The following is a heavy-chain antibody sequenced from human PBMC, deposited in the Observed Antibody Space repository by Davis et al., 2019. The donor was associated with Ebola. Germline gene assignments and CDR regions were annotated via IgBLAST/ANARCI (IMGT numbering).Heavy chain of an antibody. CDR3: ARVYYYDSSGYYLAY. D-gene: IGHD3-22*01. J-gene: IGHJ4*02. CDR1: GFTFSTYA. Sequence: PGGSLRLSCVASGFTFSTYAIHWLRQAPGKGLEWVANIKEDGSERNYVDPVKGRFTISRDNAMNSLYLQMDSLRVEDTAVYYCARVYYYDSSGYYLAYWGQGTLVTVSS. V-gene: IGHV3-7*04. CDR2: IKEDGSER.